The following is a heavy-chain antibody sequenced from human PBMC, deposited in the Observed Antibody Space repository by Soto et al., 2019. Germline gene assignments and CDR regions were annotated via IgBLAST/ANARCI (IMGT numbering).Heavy chain of an antibody. Sequence: PSETLSLTCTVSGGSISSYYWSWIRQPPGKGLEWIGYIYYSGSTNYNPSLKSRVTISVDTSKNQFSLKLSSVTAADTAVYYCARDQIVVVPAAMRDYYYGMDVWGQGTTVTVSS. D-gene: IGHD2-2*01. CDR3: ARDQIVVVPAAMRDYYYGMDV. J-gene: IGHJ6*02. V-gene: IGHV4-59*01. CDR2: IYYSGST. CDR1: GGSISSYY.